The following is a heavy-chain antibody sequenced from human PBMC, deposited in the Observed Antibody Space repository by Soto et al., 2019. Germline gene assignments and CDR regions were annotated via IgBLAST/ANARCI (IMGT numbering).Heavy chain of an antibody. CDR2: INPSGGST. CDR3: ARDSKYSSGWYGRIYYYYGMDV. D-gene: IGHD6-19*01. V-gene: IGHV1-46*01. Sequence: ASVKVSCKASGYTFTSYYMHWVRQAPGQGLEWMGIINPSGGSTSYAQKFQGRVTMTRDTSTSTVYMELSSLRSENTAVYYCARDSKYSSGWYGRIYYYYGMDVWGQGTTVTVSS. CDR1: GYTFTSYY. J-gene: IGHJ6*02.